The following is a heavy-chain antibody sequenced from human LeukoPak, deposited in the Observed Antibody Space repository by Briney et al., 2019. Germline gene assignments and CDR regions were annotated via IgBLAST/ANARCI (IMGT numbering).Heavy chain of an antibody. CDR1: GFTFSSYW. D-gene: IGHD7-27*01. CDR2: IRYDGSNK. J-gene: IGHJ4*02. V-gene: IGHV3-30*02. Sequence: GGSLRLSCAASGFTFSSYWMHWVRQAPGKGLEWVAFIRYDGSNKYYADSVKGRFTISRDNSKNTLYLQMNSLRAEDTAVYYCAKDLLGTPFDYWGQGTLVTVSS. CDR3: AKDLLGTPFDY.